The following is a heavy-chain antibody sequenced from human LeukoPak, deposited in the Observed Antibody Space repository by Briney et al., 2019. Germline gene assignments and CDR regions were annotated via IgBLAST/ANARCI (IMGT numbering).Heavy chain of an antibody. J-gene: IGHJ6*04. CDR3: ARKKSETSYYSARDV. CDR2: IYIGGST. CDR1: GFTVSSNY. Sequence: PGGSLRLSCAASGFTVSSNYMSWVRQAPGKGLEWASVIYIGGSTYYADSVKGRFTISRDISKNTLYLQMNSLRAEDTAVYYCARKKSETSYYSARDVGAKGTRVTFP. V-gene: IGHV3-66*01.